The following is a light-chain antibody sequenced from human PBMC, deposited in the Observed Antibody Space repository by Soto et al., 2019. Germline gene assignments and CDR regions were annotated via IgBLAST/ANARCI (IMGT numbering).Light chain of an antibody. J-gene: IGLJ1*01. CDR1: SSDVGNYNL. CDR3: CSYAGSSFYV. CDR2: EGT. V-gene: IGLV2-23*01. Sequence: QSVLTQPASVSGSPGQSITISRTGTSSDVGNYNLVSWYQQHPGKAPKLMIYEGTKRPSGVSNRFSGSKSGNTASLTISGLQAEDEADYYCCSYAGSSFYVFGTGTKVNVL.